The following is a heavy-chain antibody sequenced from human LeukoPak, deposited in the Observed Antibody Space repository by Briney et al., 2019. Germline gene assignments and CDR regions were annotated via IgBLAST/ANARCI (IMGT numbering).Heavy chain of an antibody. Sequence: GGSLRLSCAASGFTFSSYAMSWVRQASGKGLEWVSAISGCGGSTYYADSVKGRFTISRDNSKNTLCLQMNSLRAEDTAVYYCAKDQLLRLRYFDWRGSGYFDYWGQGTLVTVSS. V-gene: IGHV3-23*01. CDR2: ISGCGGST. CDR3: AKDQLLRLRYFDWRGSGYFDY. CDR1: GFTFSSYA. D-gene: IGHD3-9*01. J-gene: IGHJ4*02.